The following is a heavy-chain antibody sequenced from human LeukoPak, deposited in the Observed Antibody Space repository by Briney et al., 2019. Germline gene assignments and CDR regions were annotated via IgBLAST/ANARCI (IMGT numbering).Heavy chain of an antibody. CDR2: INFDGSTT. D-gene: IGHD2-21*01. CDR3: ARVPNAQNCGEFGCYIDY. J-gene: IGHJ4*02. CDR1: GFILSNYW. V-gene: IGHV3-74*01. Sequence: GGSLRLSCAASGFILSNYWLHWVRQAPGKGLVWVSRINFDGSTTNYADPVKGRFTISRDNSKNTLYLQMNSLRAEDTAVYYCARVPNAQNCGEFGCYIDYWGQGALVTVSS.